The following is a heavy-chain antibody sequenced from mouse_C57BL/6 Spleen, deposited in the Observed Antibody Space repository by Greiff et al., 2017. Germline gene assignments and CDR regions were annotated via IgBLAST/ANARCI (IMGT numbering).Heavy chain of an antibody. J-gene: IGHJ4*01. CDR3: VGGESSDCIWAMEY. Sequence: QVQLKESGPELVKPGASVKISCKASGYAFSSSWMNWVKQRPGKGLEWIGRIYPGDGYTNYNGKFKGKATLTADKSSSTAYMQLSSLTSEDSAVYFCVGGESSDCIWAMEYWGQGTAVTVSS. CDR2: IYPGDGYT. CDR1: GYAFSSSW. D-gene: IGHD3-2*02. V-gene: IGHV1-82*01.